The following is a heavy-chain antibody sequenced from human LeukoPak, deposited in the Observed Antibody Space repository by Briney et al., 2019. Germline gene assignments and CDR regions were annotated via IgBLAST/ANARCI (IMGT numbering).Heavy chain of an antibody. CDR2: ISSSSSYI. V-gene: IGHV3-21*01. J-gene: IGHJ3*02. D-gene: IGHD3-9*01. Sequence: GGSLRLSCAASGFTFSSYSMNWVRQAPGRGLEWVSSISSSSSYIYYADSVKGRFTISRDNAKNSLYLQMDSLRAEDTAVYYCARSLRYFDPDAFDIWGQGTMVTVSS. CDR3: ARSLRYFDPDAFDI. CDR1: GFTFSSYS.